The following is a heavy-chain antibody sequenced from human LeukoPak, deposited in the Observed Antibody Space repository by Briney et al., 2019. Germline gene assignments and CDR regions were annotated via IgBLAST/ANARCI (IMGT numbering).Heavy chain of an antibody. CDR1: GYSLTELS. V-gene: IGHV1-24*01. CDR2: FDPGDDQT. CDR3: ATEKDLLLDS. J-gene: IGHJ5*01. D-gene: IGHD1-26*01. Sequence: ASVRVSFTGSGYSLTELSTHWGRQAPGQGGEWMGAFDPGDDQTIYAQKLQGRVTMPEDTSTHTPYLELSSLRSEDTAVYFCATEKDLLLDSWGQGTPVAVSS.